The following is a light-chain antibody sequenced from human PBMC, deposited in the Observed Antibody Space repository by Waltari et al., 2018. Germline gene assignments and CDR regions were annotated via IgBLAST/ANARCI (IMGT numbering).Light chain of an antibody. J-gene: IGKJ1*01. CDR1: QSVIRF. CDR2: DAS. Sequence: EIVLTQSPGTLSLSPGERAPLSCRASQSVIRFLAWYQQKPGQAPRLLIYDASSRATGIPDRFSGSGSGTDFSLTISRLEPEDVAVYYCQNYVRLPATFGQGTKVEIK. CDR3: QNYVRLPAT. V-gene: IGKV3-20*01.